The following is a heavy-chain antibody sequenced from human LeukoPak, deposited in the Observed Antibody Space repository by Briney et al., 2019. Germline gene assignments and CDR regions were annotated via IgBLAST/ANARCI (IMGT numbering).Heavy chain of an antibody. CDR2: IWYDGSNK. Sequence: GGSLRLSCAASGFTFSSYGMHWVRQAPGKGLEWGAIIWYDGSNKYYTDSVKGRFTTARDNSKNMLYLQMSSLRAEDTAVYYCARGGMTANNIDYWGQGTLVTVSS. CDR1: GFTFSSYG. V-gene: IGHV3-33*01. CDR3: ARGGMTANNIDY. J-gene: IGHJ4*02. D-gene: IGHD2-21*02.